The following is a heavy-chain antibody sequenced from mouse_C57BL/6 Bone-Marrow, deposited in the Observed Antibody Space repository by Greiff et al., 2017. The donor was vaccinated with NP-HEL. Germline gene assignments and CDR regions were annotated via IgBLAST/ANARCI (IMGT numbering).Heavy chain of an antibody. CDR1: GYAFSSSW. Sequence: QVQLQQSGPELVKPGASVKISCKASGYAFSSSWMNWVKQRPGKGLEWIGRIYPGDGDTNYNGKFKGKATLTADKSSSTAYMQLSSLTSEDSAVYFCARGGWDRCAYWGQGTLVTVSA. V-gene: IGHV1-82*01. J-gene: IGHJ3*01. CDR3: ARGGWDRCAY. CDR2: IYPGDGDT. D-gene: IGHD3-3*01.